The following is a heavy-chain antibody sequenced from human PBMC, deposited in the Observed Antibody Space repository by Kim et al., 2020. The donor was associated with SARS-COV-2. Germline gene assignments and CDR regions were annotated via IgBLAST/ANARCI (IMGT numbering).Heavy chain of an antibody. V-gene: IGHV4-39*02. CDR2: IYYSGST. D-gene: IGHD3-22*01. CDR1: GGSISSSSYY. J-gene: IGHJ6*02. CDR3: AREKYYYDSSGYPKGYYYYYGMDV. Sequence: SETLSLTCTVSGGSISSSSYYWGWIRQPPGKGLEWIGSIYYSGSTYYNPSLKSRVTISVDTSKNQFSLKLSSVTAADTAVYYCAREKYYYDSSGYPKGYYYYYGMDVWGQGTTVTVSS.